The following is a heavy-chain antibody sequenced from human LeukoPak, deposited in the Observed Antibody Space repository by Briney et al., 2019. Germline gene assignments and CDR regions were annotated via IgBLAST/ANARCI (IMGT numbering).Heavy chain of an antibody. CDR3: ARSDYDYVWGSYRYTGYFDY. V-gene: IGHV3-7*01. CDR2: IKQDGSEK. D-gene: IGHD3-16*02. CDR1: GFTFSSYW. J-gene: IGHJ4*02. Sequence: PGRSLRLSCAASGFTFSSYWMSWVRQAPGKGLEWVANIKQDGSEKYYVDSVKGRFTISRDNAKNSLYLQMNSLRAEDTAVYYCARSDYDYVWGSYRYTGYFDYWGQGTLVTVSS.